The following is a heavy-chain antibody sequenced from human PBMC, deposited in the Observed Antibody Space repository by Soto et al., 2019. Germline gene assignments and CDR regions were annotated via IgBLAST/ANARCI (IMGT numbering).Heavy chain of an antibody. J-gene: IGHJ4*02. V-gene: IGHV2-5*02. CDR3: AHRVLRTVFGLVTTTAIYFDF. CDR2: IYWDDDK. Sequence: QITLNESGPTQVNPRQTLTLTCTFSGFSLTTSGVGVGWIRQSPGKAPEWLALIYWDDDKRYSPSLKSSLTIPKDTSKNQVVLTMADLDPADTATYYCAHRVLRTVFGLVTTTAIYFDFWGQGTPVAVSS. CDR1: GFSLTTSGVG. D-gene: IGHD3-3*01.